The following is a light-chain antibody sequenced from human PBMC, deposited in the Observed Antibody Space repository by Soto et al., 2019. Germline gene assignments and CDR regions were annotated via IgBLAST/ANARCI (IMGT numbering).Light chain of an antibody. Sequence: QSVLTQPPSASGTPGQRVTISGSGSSSNVGTYTVNWYQQLPGTAPKLLIYSNNQRPSGVPDRVSGSKSGTSASLAITGLQSEDEANYYCAAWDDSLNGVVFGGGTKVTVL. CDR1: SSNVGTYT. CDR2: SNN. V-gene: IGLV1-44*01. CDR3: AAWDDSLNGVV. J-gene: IGLJ2*01.